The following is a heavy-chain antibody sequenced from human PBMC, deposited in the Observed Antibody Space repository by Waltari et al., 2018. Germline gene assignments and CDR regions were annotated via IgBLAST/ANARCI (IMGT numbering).Heavy chain of an antibody. Sequence: QVQLVQSGAEVKKPGSSVKVSCKASGGTFSRYAISWVRQAPGQGLEWMGGIIPIFGTANYAQKFQGRVTITTDESTSTAYMELSSLRSEDTAVYYCARGTAYDFWSGYYGIYYMDVWGKGTTVTVSS. V-gene: IGHV1-69*05. D-gene: IGHD3-3*01. CDR1: GGTFSRYA. CDR3: ARGTAYDFWSGYYGIYYMDV. CDR2: IIPIFGTA. J-gene: IGHJ6*03.